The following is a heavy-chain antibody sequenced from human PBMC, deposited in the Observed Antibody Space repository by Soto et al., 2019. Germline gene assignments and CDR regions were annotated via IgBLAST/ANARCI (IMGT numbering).Heavy chain of an antibody. CDR1: GYTFTSYD. CDR3: ARERTRGFDP. CDR2: MNPNSGNT. Sequence: QVHLVQSGAEVRKPGASVKVSCKASGYTFTSYDINWVRQATGQGLEWMGWMNPNSGNTAYAQKFQGRVTMTRNTSISTAHMELSSLRSEDTAVDYCARERTRGFDPWGQGNLVTVSS. J-gene: IGHJ5*02. V-gene: IGHV1-8*01.